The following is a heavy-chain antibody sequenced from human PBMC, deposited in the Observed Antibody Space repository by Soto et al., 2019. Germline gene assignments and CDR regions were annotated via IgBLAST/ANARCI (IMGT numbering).Heavy chain of an antibody. J-gene: IGHJ4*02. D-gene: IGHD2-15*01. CDR1: GFTFSSYS. Sequence: EVQLVESGGGLVQPGGSLRLSCAASGFTFSSYSMNWVRQAPGKGLEWVSYISSSSTIYYADSVKGRFTISRDNAKNSLYLQMNSLRDEDTAVYYCARALVYCSGGSCYSAGFDYWGQGTLVTVSS. V-gene: IGHV3-48*02. CDR3: ARALVYCSGGSCYSAGFDY. CDR2: ISSSSTI.